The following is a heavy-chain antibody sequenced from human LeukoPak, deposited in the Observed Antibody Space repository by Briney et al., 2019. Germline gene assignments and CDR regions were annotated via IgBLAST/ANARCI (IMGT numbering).Heavy chain of an antibody. CDR2: IDYSGST. Sequence: PSETLSLTCTVSGGSISSTNYYWGWIRQPPGKGLEWIGSIDYSGSTSYNPSLKSRVTIFVDTSKNQVSLRLSSVTAADTAVYYCARGVGPSYYSTSGSYYNSWFDPWGQGTLVTVSS. CDR1: GGSISSTNYY. D-gene: IGHD3-10*01. CDR3: ARGVGPSYYSTSGSYYNSWFDP. V-gene: IGHV4-39*07. J-gene: IGHJ5*02.